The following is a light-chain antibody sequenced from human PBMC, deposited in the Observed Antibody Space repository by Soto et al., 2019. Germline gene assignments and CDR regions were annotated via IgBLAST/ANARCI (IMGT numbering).Light chain of an antibody. Sequence: DIQMTQSPSTLSASVGDTVTVTCRASQSVSGWLAWYQQKPGEAHKLLIYDAYALPRGVQSRFSGSGSGTKFTLTIASLQPDDFATYYCKHYNSYSEAFGQGTKVDIK. CDR1: QSVSGW. J-gene: IGKJ1*01. CDR2: DAY. V-gene: IGKV1-5*01. CDR3: KHYNSYSEA.